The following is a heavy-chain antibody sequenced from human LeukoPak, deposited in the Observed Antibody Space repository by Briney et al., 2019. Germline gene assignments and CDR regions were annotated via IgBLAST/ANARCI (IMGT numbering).Heavy chain of an antibody. Sequence: SETLSLTCMVSRGSISSYYWSWIRQPPGRGRDWIAYIYYSGSTNYNPSLKSRLTISVDPSKNQFSLKLRSVTAADPAVYYCAREPIYGSGSYYRAFDIWGQGTMVTVSS. CDR3: AREPIYGSGSYYRAFDI. V-gene: IGHV4-59*01. J-gene: IGHJ3*02. CDR1: RGSISSYY. CDR2: IYYSGST. D-gene: IGHD3-10*01.